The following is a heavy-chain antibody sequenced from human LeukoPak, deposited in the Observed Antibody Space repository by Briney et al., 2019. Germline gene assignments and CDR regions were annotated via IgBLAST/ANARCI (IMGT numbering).Heavy chain of an antibody. CDR2: ISSSSYI. Sequence: GGSLRLSCAASGFTFSSYSMNWVRQAPGKGLEWVSSISSSSYIYYADSVKGRFTISRDNAKNSLYLQMNSLRAEDTAVYYCARDRRQGYYYDSSGYFDYWGQGTLVTASS. J-gene: IGHJ4*02. D-gene: IGHD3-22*01. CDR1: GFTFSSYS. V-gene: IGHV3-21*01. CDR3: ARDRRQGYYYDSSGYFDY.